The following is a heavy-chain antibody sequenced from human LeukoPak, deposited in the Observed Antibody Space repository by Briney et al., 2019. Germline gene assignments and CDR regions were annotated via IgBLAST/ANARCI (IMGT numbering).Heavy chain of an antibody. CDR1: GYTFTSYG. J-gene: IGHJ6*02. CDR2: ISAYNGNT. CDR3: ARVEAAAGTSFFPGVRDYYYYGMDV. Sequence: ASVKVSCKASGYTFTSYGISWVRQAPGQGLEWMGWISAYNGNTNYAQKLQGRVTMTTDTSTSTAYMELRSLRSDDPAVYYCARVEAAAGTSFFPGVRDYYYYGMDVWGQGTTVTVSS. V-gene: IGHV1-18*01. D-gene: IGHD6-13*01.